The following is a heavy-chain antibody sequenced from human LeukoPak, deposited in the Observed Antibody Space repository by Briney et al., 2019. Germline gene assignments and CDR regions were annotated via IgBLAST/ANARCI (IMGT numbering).Heavy chain of an antibody. J-gene: IGHJ4*02. CDR2: TSSSSSYI. Sequence: GGSLRLSCAASGFTFSSYSMNWVRQAPGKGLEWVSSTSSSSSYIYYADSVKGRFTISRDNAKNSLYLQMNSLRAEDTAVYYCASSADIVVVPAAHEGGYWGQGTLVTVSS. D-gene: IGHD2-2*01. CDR1: GFTFSSYS. V-gene: IGHV3-21*01. CDR3: ASSADIVVVPAAHEGGY.